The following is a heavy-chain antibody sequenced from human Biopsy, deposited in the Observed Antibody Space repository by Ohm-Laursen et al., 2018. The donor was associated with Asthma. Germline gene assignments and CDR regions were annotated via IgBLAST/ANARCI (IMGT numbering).Heavy chain of an antibody. D-gene: IGHD2-2*01. CDR1: GGTFNTYV. Sequence: SVKVSCKSLGGTFNTYVIGWVRQASGQGLEWMGGVNSVFGTTTYPQKFQDRVTITADDSTSTVYMELSSLRSEDTAVYYCARKAGSCISRTCYSLDFWGQGTLVTVSS. V-gene: IGHV1-69*13. J-gene: IGHJ4*02. CDR2: VNSVFGTT. CDR3: ARKAGSCISRTCYSLDF.